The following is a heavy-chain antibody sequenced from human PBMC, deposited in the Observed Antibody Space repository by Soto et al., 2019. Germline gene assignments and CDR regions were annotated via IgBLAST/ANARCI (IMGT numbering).Heavy chain of an antibody. CDR2: VYWNDDK. V-gene: IGHV2-5*01. CDR1: GFSLSTNGVG. CDR3: AHRHFNKVAYLDY. Sequence: QITLKESGPTLVKPTQNLTLTCTVSGFSLSTNGVGVGWIRQPPGKALEWLAIVYWNDDKRYSPSLESRLTIARDASKNQVVLTMTNIDPVDTATYYCAHRHFNKVAYLDYWGQGTLVTVSS. J-gene: IGHJ4*02.